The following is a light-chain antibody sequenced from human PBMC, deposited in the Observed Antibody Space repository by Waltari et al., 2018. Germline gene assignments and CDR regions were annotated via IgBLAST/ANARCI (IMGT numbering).Light chain of an antibody. CDR3: QSYDRLSGSV. J-gene: IGLJ2*01. CDR1: SSNIGAGYD. Sequence: QSVLTQPPSVSGAPGQRVTISCTGSSSNIGAGYDVHWYQQLPGTAPKLVIYGNTNRPLGVPERFAGSKSATAASLAITGLQAEDEADYYCQSYDRLSGSVFGGGTKLTVL. V-gene: IGLV1-40*01. CDR2: GNT.